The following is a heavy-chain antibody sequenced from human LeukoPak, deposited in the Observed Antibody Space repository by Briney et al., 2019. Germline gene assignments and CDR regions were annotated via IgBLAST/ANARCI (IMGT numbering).Heavy chain of an antibody. V-gene: IGHV3-21*01. D-gene: IGHD3-22*01. CDR2: ISSSSSYV. Sequence: GGSLRLSCAASGFTFSSYSMNWVRQAPGKGLEWVSSISSSSSYVYYADSVKGRFTISRDNAKNSLYLQMNSLRAEDTAVYYCARDLTHKYYYDSSGLDWGQGTLVTVSS. J-gene: IGHJ4*02. CDR3: ARDLTHKYYYDSSGLD. CDR1: GFTFSSYS.